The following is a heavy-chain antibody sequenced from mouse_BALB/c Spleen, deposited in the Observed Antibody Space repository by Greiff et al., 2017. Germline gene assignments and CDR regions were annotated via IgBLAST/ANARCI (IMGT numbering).Heavy chain of an antibody. V-gene: IGHV5-12-2*01. J-gene: IGHJ4*01. D-gene: IGHD2-1*01. CDR3: ARRGNPYYYAMDY. Sequence: EVQRVESGGGLVQPGGSLKLSCAASGFTFSSYTMSWVRQTPEKRLEWVAYISNGGGSTYYPDTVKGRFTISRDNAKNTLYLQMSSLKSEDTAMYYCARRGNPYYYAMDYWGQGTSVTVSS. CDR1: GFTFSSYT. CDR2: ISNGGGST.